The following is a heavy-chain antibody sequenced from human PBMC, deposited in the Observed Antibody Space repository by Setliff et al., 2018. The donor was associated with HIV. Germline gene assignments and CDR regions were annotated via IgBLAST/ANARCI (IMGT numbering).Heavy chain of an antibody. Sequence: PSETLSLTCTVSGASVNSDDYYWSWIRQTPGKGPEWIGYIYYSGDTYYNATLQSRATILLDTSKNQFFLTLTSVTAADTAVYFCARVPFGSGSYYFDFWGQGTLVTVSS. CDR1: GASVNSDDYY. D-gene: IGHD3-10*01. CDR3: ARVPFGSGSYYFDF. J-gene: IGHJ4*02. CDR2: IYYSGDT. V-gene: IGHV4-30-4*01.